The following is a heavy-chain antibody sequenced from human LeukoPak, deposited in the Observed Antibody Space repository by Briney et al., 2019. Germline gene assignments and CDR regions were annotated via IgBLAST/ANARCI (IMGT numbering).Heavy chain of an antibody. J-gene: IGHJ4*02. Sequence: PSETLSLTCTVSGGSINSHYWSWIRQPPGKGLEWIGYVFYPGSTNYNPSLKSRVTMSLDTSRDQFSQRLTSVTAADTAIYYCASRPADSTWYGVFDYWSQGTLVTVSS. D-gene: IGHD6-13*01. CDR1: GGSINSHY. CDR2: VFYPGST. CDR3: ASRPADSTWYGVFDY. V-gene: IGHV4-59*11.